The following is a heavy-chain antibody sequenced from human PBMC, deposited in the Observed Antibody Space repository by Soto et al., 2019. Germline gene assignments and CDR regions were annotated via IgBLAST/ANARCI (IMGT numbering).Heavy chain of an antibody. CDR3: ARVRVAVMCGEGLDV. D-gene: IGHD3-10*01. CDR1: CYTFTNHG. V-gene: IGHV1-18*04. J-gene: IGHJ3*01. Sequence: QVQLVQSGAEVKKPGASVKVSCKTSCYTFTNHGINWVRKDPGQGIGWMGWNNPYNANVNYAQKLQGRVPMTTDTSPSKAYMDLRCLTSDYTAGYYCARVRVAVMCGEGLDVWGQGTMVTVSS. CDR2: NNPYNANV.